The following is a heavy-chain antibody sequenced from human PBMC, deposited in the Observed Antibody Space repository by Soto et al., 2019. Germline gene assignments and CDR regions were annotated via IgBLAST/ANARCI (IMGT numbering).Heavy chain of an antibody. V-gene: IGHV4-31*03. D-gene: IGHD3-9*01. CDR1: GGSISSGGYY. J-gene: IGHJ6*02. CDR2: IYYSGST. CDR3: ARDQAYYDILTGYGGMDV. Sequence: PSETLSLTCTVPGGSISSGGYYWSWIRQHPGKGLEWIGYIYYSGSTYYNPSLKSRVTISVDTSKNQFSLKLSSVTAADTAVYYCARDQAYYDILTGYGGMDVWGQGTTVTVSS.